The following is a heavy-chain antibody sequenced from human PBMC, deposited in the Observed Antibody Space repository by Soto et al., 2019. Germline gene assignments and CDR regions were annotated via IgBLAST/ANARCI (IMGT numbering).Heavy chain of an antibody. D-gene: IGHD3-22*01. V-gene: IGHV3-23*01. Sequence: GGSLRLSCAASGFTFSSYAMSWVRQAPGKGLEWVSAISGSGGSTYYADSVKGRFTISRDNSKNTLYLQMNSLRAEDTAVYYCAKRAYYYDSSGYYSRGLLDYWGQGTLVTVSS. CDR2: ISGSGGST. CDR3: AKRAYYYDSSGYYSRGLLDY. CDR1: GFTFSSYA. J-gene: IGHJ4*02.